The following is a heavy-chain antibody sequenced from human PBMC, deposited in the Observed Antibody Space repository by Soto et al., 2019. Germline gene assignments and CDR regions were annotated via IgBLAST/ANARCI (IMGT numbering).Heavy chain of an antibody. CDR1: GFTFSSYS. CDR3: ARTTTGGDYNAFDI. CDR2: ISSSSSYI. V-gene: IGHV3-21*01. D-gene: IGHD4-17*01. J-gene: IGHJ3*02. Sequence: GSLRLSCAASGFTFSSYSMNWVRQAPGKGLEWVSSISSSSSYIYYADSVKGRFTISRDNAKNSLYLQMNSLRAEDTAVYYCARTTTGGDYNAFDIWGQGTMVTVSS.